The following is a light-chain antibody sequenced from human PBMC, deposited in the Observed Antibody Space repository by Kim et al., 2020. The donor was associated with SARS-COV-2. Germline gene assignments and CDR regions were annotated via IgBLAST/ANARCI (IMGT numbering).Light chain of an antibody. CDR3: GTWDSSLSAEV. J-gene: IGLJ1*01. Sequence: KVTISCPGSDSDVGNNYVSWYQQLPGTAPKLLIYDNNKRPSGIPDRFSGSKSGTSATLGITGLQTGDEADYYCGTWDSSLSAEVFGTGTKVTVL. CDR1: DSDVGNNY. CDR2: DNN. V-gene: IGLV1-51*01.